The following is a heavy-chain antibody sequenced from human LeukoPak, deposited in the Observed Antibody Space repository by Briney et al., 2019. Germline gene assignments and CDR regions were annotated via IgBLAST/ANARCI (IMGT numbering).Heavy chain of an antibody. Sequence: SETLSLTCTVSGGSMTSRYWSWIWQSPGKGLEWIGYIHDSGSTNYNPSLRSRVTISLDTSNNHFSLRLSSVTAADTAMYYCARDSSYCPDASCWGPDVQVVPGYYFDYWGPGILVTVTS. V-gene: IGHV4-59*11. CDR2: IHDSGST. D-gene: IGHD6-6*01. CDR3: ARDSSYCPDASCWGPDVQVVPGYYFDY. CDR1: GGSMTSRY. J-gene: IGHJ4*02.